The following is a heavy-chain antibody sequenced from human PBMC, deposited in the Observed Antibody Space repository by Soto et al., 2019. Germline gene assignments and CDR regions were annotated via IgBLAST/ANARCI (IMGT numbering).Heavy chain of an antibody. J-gene: IGHJ2*01. CDR3: GIDWYFDL. CDR2: IFYNGST. Sequence: QVQLQESGPGLVKPSQTLSLTCSVSGDPINSGGYFWSWNRQLPGKGLEWIGNIFYNGSTYYNPSSECGVTIALATSKGQFSLNRCSVSAAFTAVYFCGIDWYFDLVGRGILVTVSS. V-gene: IGHV4-31*03. CDR1: GDPINSGGYF.